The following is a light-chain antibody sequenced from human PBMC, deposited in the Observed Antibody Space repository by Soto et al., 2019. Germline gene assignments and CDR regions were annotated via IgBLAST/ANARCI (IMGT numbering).Light chain of an antibody. Sequence: ELTQPPSVSVAPGQTARITCGGNNIGSKIVHWYQQLPGTAPKLLIYSNNQRPSGVPDRFSGSKSGTSASLAISGLQSEDEADYYCAAWDDSLIGVFGGGTKLTVL. CDR1: NIGSKI. CDR2: SNN. CDR3: AAWDDSLIGV. J-gene: IGLJ2*01. V-gene: IGLV1-44*01.